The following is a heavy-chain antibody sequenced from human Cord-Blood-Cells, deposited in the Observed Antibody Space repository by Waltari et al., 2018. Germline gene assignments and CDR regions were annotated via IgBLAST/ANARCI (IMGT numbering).Heavy chain of an antibody. Sequence: QVQLVESGGGVVQPGRSLRLSCAASGFTFSSYGMTWVRQAPGKGLEWVAVIWYDGSKKYYADSVKGRVTISRDNSKNTLYLQMNSLRAEDTAVYYCASNGGIVVPAANAFDIWGQGTMVTVSS. V-gene: IGHV3-33*01. D-gene: IGHD2-2*01. J-gene: IGHJ3*02. CDR2: IWYDGSKK. CDR1: GFTFSSYG. CDR3: ASNGGIVVPAANAFDI.